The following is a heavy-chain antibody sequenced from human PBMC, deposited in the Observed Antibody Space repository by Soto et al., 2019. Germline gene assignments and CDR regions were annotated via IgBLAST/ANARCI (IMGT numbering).Heavy chain of an antibody. V-gene: IGHV1-8*01. D-gene: IGHD3-10*01. Sequence: QVQLVQSGAEVKKPGASVKVSCKASGYTFTSYDINWVRQATGQGLEWVGWLNPNSGNTGYAQKFQGRVTITRNTSISTAYMELSSLRSEDTAVYYCARGDSGFGEWASDYWGQGTLVTVSS. CDR1: GYTFTSYD. CDR3: ARGDSGFGEWASDY. CDR2: LNPNSGNT. J-gene: IGHJ4*02.